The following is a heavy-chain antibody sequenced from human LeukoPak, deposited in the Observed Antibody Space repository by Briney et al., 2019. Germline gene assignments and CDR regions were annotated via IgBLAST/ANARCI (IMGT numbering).Heavy chain of an antibody. V-gene: IGHV3-66*04. CDR2: IYSGGSI. J-gene: IGHJ4*02. Sequence: GGSLRLSCAASGLTFSSYMSWVRQAPGKGREWVSVIYSGGSIYYADSVKGRFTISIDKSKNTLYLQMNSLRAEDTAVYYCARPPYGGVDYWGQGTLVTVSS. CDR3: ARPPYGGVDY. CDR1: GLTFSSY. D-gene: IGHD4-23*01.